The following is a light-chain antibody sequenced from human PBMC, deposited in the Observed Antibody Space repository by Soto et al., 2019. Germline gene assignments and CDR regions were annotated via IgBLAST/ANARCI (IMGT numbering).Light chain of an antibody. V-gene: IGKV3-20*01. Sequence: EIVLTQSPGTLSLSPGESATLACRASQSVSSNYLAWYQQKSGQAPRLRIYGISSRATGIPDRFSGSGSGTDFTLTISRLEPEDFAVYYFQQYGTSRTFGQGTKGEIK. J-gene: IGKJ1*01. CDR2: GIS. CDR3: QQYGTSRT. CDR1: QSVSSNY.